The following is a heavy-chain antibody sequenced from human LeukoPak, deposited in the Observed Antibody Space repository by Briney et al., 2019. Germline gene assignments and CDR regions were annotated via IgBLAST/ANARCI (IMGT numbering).Heavy chain of an antibody. J-gene: IGHJ4*02. CDR2: ISPYNGNA. Sequence: GASVKVSCKASGYTFNSYGISWVRQAPGQGLEWMGWISPYNGNANYAQKLQGRVTLTTDTSTSTAYMELRGLRSDDAATYYCAPLGGANPHPHWGQGTLVTVSS. CDR3: APLGGANPHPH. V-gene: IGHV1-18*04. CDR1: GYTFNSYG. D-gene: IGHD4/OR15-4a*01.